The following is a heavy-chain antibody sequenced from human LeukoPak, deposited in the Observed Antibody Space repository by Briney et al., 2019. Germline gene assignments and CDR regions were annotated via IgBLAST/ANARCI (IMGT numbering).Heavy chain of an antibody. J-gene: IGHJ1*01. CDR2: ISGSGGST. Sequence: GGSLRLSCAASGFTFSSYAMSWVRQAPGKGLEWVSAISGSGGSTYYADSVKGRFTISRDNSKNTLYLQMNTLRAEDTAVYYCAKVPIPYFDWLVYFQHWGQGTLVSVSS. CDR1: GFTFSSYA. CDR3: AKVPIPYFDWLVYFQH. V-gene: IGHV3-23*01. D-gene: IGHD3-9*01.